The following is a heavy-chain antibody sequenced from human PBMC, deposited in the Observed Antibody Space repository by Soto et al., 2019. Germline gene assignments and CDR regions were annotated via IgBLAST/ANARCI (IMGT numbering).Heavy chain of an antibody. V-gene: IGHV1-2*04. CDR3: ARDGGMVTFDY. CDR1: GYTFTGYY. J-gene: IGHJ4*02. D-gene: IGHD5-18*01. Sequence: ASVKVSCKASGYTFTGYYMHWVRQAPGQGLEWMGWINPNSGGTNYAQKFQGWVNITRDTSISTAYMELSRLRSDDTAVYYCARDGGMVTFDYWGQGTLVTVSS. CDR2: INPNSGGT.